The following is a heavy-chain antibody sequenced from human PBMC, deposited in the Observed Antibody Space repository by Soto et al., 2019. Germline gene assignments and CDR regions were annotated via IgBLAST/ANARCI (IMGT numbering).Heavy chain of an antibody. CDR1: GGSFSGYY. Sequence: SETLSLTCAVYGGSFSGYYWSWIRQPPGKGLEWIGEINHSGSTNYNPSLKSRVTISVDTSKNQFSLKLSSVTAADTAVYYCSRRCFLTMIVVVKLGNWFDPWGQGTLVTVSS. D-gene: IGHD3-22*01. V-gene: IGHV4-34*01. J-gene: IGHJ5*02. CDR3: SRRCFLTMIVVVKLGNWFDP. CDR2: INHSGST.